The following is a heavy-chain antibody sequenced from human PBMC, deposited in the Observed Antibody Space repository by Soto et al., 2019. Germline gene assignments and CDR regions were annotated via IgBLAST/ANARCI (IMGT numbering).Heavy chain of an antibody. V-gene: IGHV1-8*01. D-gene: IGHD6-13*01. CDR3: ETFPAAGEGIDS. CDR1: GYTFTSYD. Sequence: QVQLVQSGAEVKKPGASVKVSCKASGYTFTSYDINWVRQATGQGLEWMGWMNPNSGNTGYAQKFQGRVTMTRNTAISTAYMELRSLRSEDTAVYYCETFPAAGEGIDSWGQGTLVTVSS. J-gene: IGHJ4*02. CDR2: MNPNSGNT.